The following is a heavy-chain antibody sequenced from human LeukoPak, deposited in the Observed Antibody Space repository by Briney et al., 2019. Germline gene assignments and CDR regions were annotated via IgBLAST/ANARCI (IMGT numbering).Heavy chain of an antibody. V-gene: IGHV1-24*01. CDR1: GYTLTELS. J-gene: IGHJ4*02. CDR3: ATDLYDSSGYRDY. Sequence: ASVKVSCKVSGYTLTELSMHWVRQAPGKGLEWMGGFDPEDGETIYAQKFQGRVTMTEDTSADTAYMELSSLRSEDTAVYYCATDLYDSSGYRDYWGQGTLVTVSS. CDR2: FDPEDGET. D-gene: IGHD3-22*01.